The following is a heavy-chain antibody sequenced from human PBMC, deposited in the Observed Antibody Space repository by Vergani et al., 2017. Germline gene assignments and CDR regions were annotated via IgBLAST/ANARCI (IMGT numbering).Heavy chain of an antibody. CDR2: ISYDGSNK. D-gene: IGHD2-15*01. J-gene: IGHJ5*02. V-gene: IGHV3-30-3*01. CDR3: ARLSKRLYFWFDP. CDR1: GFTFSSYA. Sequence: QVQLVESGGGVVQPGRSLRLSCAASGFTFSSYAMHWVRQAPGKGLEWVAVISYDGSNKYYADSVKGRFTISRDNSKNTLYLQMNSLRAEDTAVYYCARLSKRLYFWFDPWGQGTLVTVSS.